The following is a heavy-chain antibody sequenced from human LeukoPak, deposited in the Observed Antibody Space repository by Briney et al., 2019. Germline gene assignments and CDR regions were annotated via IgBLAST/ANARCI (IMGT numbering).Heavy chain of an antibody. J-gene: IGHJ5*02. Sequence: GGSLRLSCAASRFIFSSYAMNWVRQAPGKGLEWVAVISNDGSNSYYADSVKGRFTISRDNSKNTLYLQMNILRAEDTAVYYCARESVAGMGRWFDPWGQGTLVTVSS. CDR1: RFIFSSYA. V-gene: IGHV3-30*04. D-gene: IGHD6-19*01. CDR2: ISNDGSNS. CDR3: ARESVAGMGRWFDP.